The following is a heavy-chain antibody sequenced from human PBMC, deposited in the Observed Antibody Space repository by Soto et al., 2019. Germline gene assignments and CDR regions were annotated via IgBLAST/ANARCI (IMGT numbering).Heavy chain of an antibody. Sequence: QVQLVQSGAEVKKPGSSVKVSCKASGGTFSSYAISWVRQAPGQGLEWMGGIIPIFGTANYAQKFQGRVTITADKSTSTAYMELSSLRSEDTAVYYCASEGVESPPTASRGASDIWGQGTMVTVSS. V-gene: IGHV1-69*06. CDR1: GGTFSSYA. D-gene: IGHD3-3*01. CDR3: ASEGVESPPTASRGASDI. J-gene: IGHJ3*02. CDR2: IIPIFGTA.